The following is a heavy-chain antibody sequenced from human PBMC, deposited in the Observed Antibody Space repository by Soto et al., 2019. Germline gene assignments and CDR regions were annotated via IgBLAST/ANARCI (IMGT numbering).Heavy chain of an antibody. J-gene: IGHJ4*02. CDR1: GTIFSSYT. V-gene: IGHV1-69*08. CDR3: ARDPPPPDY. CDR2: IIPILGET. Sequence: QVQLVQSGAEVKKPGSSVRVSCKASGTIFSSYTISWVRQAPGQGLEWMGRIIPILGETNSAQKFQDRVTLTADKSTNTAYMELNSLRLEDTAVYYCARDPPPPDYWGQGTLVTVSS.